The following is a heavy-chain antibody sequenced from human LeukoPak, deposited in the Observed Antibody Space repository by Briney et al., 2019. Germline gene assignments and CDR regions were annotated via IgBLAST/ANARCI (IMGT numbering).Heavy chain of an antibody. CDR1: GFTFSSYS. D-gene: IGHD2-2*01. Sequence: GGSLRLSCAASGFTFSSYSMNWVRQAPGKGLEWVSSISDSSTYRYYADSVKGRFTISRDNAKDSLYLQMNSLRAEDTAVYYCARATTDIVVVPLADYWGQGTLVTVSS. V-gene: IGHV3-21*01. CDR2: ISDSSTYR. CDR3: ARATTDIVVVPLADY. J-gene: IGHJ4*02.